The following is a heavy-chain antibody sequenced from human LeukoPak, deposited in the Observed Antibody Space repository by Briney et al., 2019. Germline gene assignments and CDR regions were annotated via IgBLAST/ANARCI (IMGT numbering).Heavy chain of an antibody. D-gene: IGHD1-14*01. CDR3: ARTDVPDPCYGMDV. CDR2: IIPIFGTA. J-gene: IGHJ6*02. Sequence: ASVKVSCKASGGTFISYAISGVRQAPGQGLEWMGGIIPIFGTANYAQKFQGRVTITADESTSTAYMELSSLRSEDTAVYYCARTDVPDPCYGMDVWGQGTTVTVSS. CDR1: GGTFISYA. V-gene: IGHV1-69*13.